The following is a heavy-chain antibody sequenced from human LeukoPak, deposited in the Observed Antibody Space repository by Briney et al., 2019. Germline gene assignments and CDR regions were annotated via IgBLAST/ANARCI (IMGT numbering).Heavy chain of an antibody. CDR2: INPNSGGT. Sequence: GASVKVSCKASVYTFTGYYMHWVRQAPGQGLEWVGWINPNSGGTNYAQKFQGRVTMTRDTSISTAYMELRRLRSDDTAVYYCARNVYAMVRGVISAFDYWGQGTLVTVSS. V-gene: IGHV1-2*02. J-gene: IGHJ4*02. CDR3: ARNVYAMVRGVISAFDY. CDR1: VYTFTGYY. D-gene: IGHD3-10*01.